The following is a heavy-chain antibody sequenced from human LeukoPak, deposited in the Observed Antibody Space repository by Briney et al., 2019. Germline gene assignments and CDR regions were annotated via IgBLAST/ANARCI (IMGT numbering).Heavy chain of an antibody. J-gene: IGHJ5*02. CDR2: INPNSGGT. Sequence: ASVKVSCQASGYTFTGYYMHWVRQAPGQGLEWMGWINPNSGGTNYAQKFQGRVTMTRDTSISTAYMELSRLRSDDTAVYYCARDRYCSSTSCPKTYNWFDPWGQGTLVTVSS. V-gene: IGHV1-2*02. D-gene: IGHD2-2*01. CDR1: GYTFTGYY. CDR3: ARDRYCSSTSCPKTYNWFDP.